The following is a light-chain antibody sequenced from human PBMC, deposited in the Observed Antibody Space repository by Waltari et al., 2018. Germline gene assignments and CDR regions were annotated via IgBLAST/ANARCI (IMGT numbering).Light chain of an antibody. CDR2: DVN. CDR3: TSYTSSSTYV. CDR1: SSDVGGYHY. Sequence: QSALTQPASVSGSPGQSITISCTGTSSDVGGYHYVSWYQHHPGKAPKLMIYDVNKRPSGVSDRFSGSKSGNTASLTISGLQTEDEADYYCTSYTSSSTYVFGIGTKVTVL. V-gene: IGLV2-14*03. J-gene: IGLJ1*01.